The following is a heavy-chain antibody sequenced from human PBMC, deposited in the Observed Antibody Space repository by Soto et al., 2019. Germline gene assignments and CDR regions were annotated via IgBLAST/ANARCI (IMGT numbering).Heavy chain of an antibody. D-gene: IGHD2-15*01. CDR1: GYTFTSYG. CDR2: ISAYNGNT. CDR3: ARGLWDIVVVVAATGDYYGMDV. J-gene: IGHJ6*02. Sequence: QVQLVQSGAEVKKPGASVKVSCKASGYTFTSYGFSWVRQAPGQGLEWMGWISAYNGNTNYAQKLQGRVTMTTDTSTSTAYMELRSLRSDDTAVYYCARGLWDIVVVVAATGDYYGMDVWGQGTTVTVSS. V-gene: IGHV1-18*01.